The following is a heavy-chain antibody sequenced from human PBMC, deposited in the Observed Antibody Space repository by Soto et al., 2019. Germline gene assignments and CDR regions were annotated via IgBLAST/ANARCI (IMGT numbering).Heavy chain of an antibody. V-gene: IGHV3-33*01. CDR1: GFTFSSYG. Sequence: GGSLRLSCAASGFTFSSYGMHWVRQAPGKGLEWVAVIWYDGSNKYYADSVKGRFTISRDNSKNTLYLQMNSLRAEDAAVYYCARDMGDAKDIVVVPAAPSQRNDYWGQGTLVTVSS. D-gene: IGHD2-2*01. CDR3: ARDMGDAKDIVVVPAAPSQRNDY. J-gene: IGHJ4*02. CDR2: IWYDGSNK.